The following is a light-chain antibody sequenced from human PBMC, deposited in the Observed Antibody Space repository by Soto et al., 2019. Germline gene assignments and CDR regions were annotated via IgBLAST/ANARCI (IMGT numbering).Light chain of an antibody. Sequence: EIVLTQSPATLSLSPGEIATLSFRASQSVSSHLAWFQQRPGQAPRLLIYGASNRVTGIPDRFSGSGSGTEFTLTISRLESEDFAVYYCQQYGTSVTFGPGTKVDIK. J-gene: IGKJ3*01. CDR1: QSVSSH. V-gene: IGKV3-20*01. CDR3: QQYGTSVT. CDR2: GAS.